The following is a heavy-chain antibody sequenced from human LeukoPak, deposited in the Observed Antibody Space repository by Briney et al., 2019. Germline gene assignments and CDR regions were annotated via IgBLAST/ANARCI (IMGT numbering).Heavy chain of an antibody. CDR3: AKDVYGGYDSSGYYDY. Sequence: GGSLRLSCAASGFTFNDYAMHWVRQAPGKGLEWVSGISWNSGSIGYADSVRGRFTITRDNAKNSLYLQMNSLRAEDTAFYYCAKDVYGGYDSSGYYDYWGQGTLVTVSS. J-gene: IGHJ4*02. V-gene: IGHV3-9*01. CDR1: GFTFNDYA. D-gene: IGHD3-22*01. CDR2: ISWNSGSI.